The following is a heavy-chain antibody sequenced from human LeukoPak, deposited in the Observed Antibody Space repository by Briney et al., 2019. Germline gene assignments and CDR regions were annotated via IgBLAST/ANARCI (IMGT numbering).Heavy chain of an antibody. CDR3: ARAGAAAVPDWYFDL. J-gene: IGHJ2*01. CDR1: GNIFTGYY. Sequence: ASVKVSCKTSGNIFTGYYIHWLRQAPGRGLEWMGWINPNNGDANFAQKFQGRVTFTRDSSISTVYMDLSRLRSDDTAVYYCARAGAAAVPDWYFDLWGRGTLVTVSS. CDR2: INPNNGDA. V-gene: IGHV1-2*02. D-gene: IGHD6-13*01.